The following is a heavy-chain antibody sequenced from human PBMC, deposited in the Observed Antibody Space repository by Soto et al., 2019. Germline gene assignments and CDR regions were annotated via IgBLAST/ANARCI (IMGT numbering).Heavy chain of an antibody. Sequence: EVRLVESGGGLVQPGGSLRLSCAASGLIFSDYHMDWVRQARGKGLEWVGRIRRKANSYSTEYAASVKGRFTISRDDSKNSLYLQMNSLKSEDTAVYYCAMLGGWSGGSSGMDVWGQGTTVTVFS. CDR3: AMLGGWSGGSSGMDV. J-gene: IGHJ6*02. V-gene: IGHV3-72*01. CDR1: GLIFSDYH. CDR2: IRRKANSYST. D-gene: IGHD6-19*01.